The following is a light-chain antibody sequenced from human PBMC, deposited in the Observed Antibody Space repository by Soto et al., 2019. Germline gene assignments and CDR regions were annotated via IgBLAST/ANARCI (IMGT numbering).Light chain of an antibody. V-gene: IGKV1D-12*01. CDR2: TAS. J-gene: IGKJ4*01. CDR1: QYIGSL. CDR3: QQAYSFPLT. Sequence: DIQMPQSPSSVSASVGDRVTITCRASQYIGSLLAWHQQKPGKAPKLLIYTASTLQSGVPSRFRGSGSGTDFTLTINSLQPEDFATYYCQQAYSFPLTFGGGTEVENK.